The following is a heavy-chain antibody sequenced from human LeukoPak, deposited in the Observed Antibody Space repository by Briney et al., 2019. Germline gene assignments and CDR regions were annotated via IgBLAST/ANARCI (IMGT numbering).Heavy chain of an antibody. Sequence: SETLSLTCTVSGGSINSNYWSWIRQPAGKGLEWIGRIYTSGNTNYNPSLKSRVTISVDTSKNQFSLKLSSVTAADTAVYYCASIWDSSSWEFDYWGQGTLVTVSS. CDR2: IYTSGNT. D-gene: IGHD6-13*01. CDR3: ASIWDSSSWEFDY. J-gene: IGHJ4*02. V-gene: IGHV4-4*07. CDR1: GGSINSNY.